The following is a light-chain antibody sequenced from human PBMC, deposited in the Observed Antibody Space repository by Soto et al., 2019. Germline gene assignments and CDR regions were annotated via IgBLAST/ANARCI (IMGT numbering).Light chain of an antibody. CDR1: QNVFSS. CDR3: HHRSSRPLT. V-gene: IGKV3-11*01. J-gene: IGKJ4*01. CDR2: DTS. Sequence: EIVLTQSPVTLSLSPGERATLSCRASQNVFSSLAWYQQKPGQAPRLLIYDTSTRATAIPARFRGSGSGTDFTLTISSLETEDFGVYYFHHRSSRPLTFGGGTNVEIK.